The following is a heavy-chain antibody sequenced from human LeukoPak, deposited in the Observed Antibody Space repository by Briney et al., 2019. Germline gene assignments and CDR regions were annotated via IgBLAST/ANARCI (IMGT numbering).Heavy chain of an antibody. CDR1: GGTFSSYA. Sequence: GSSVKVSCKASGGTFSSYAISWVRQAPGQGLEWMGRIIPILGIANYAQKFQGRVTITADKSTSTAYMELSSPRSEDAAVYYCATISYGGNSFSDAFDIWGQGTMVTVSS. J-gene: IGHJ3*02. CDR2: IIPILGIA. V-gene: IGHV1-69*04. CDR3: ATISYGGNSFSDAFDI. D-gene: IGHD4-23*01.